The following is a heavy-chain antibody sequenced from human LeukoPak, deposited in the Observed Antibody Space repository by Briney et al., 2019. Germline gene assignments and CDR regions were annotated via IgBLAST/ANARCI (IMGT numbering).Heavy chain of an antibody. J-gene: IGHJ6*03. D-gene: IGHD3-22*01. CDR3: ARQFPDYYDSSGSPIGSYYYYYMDV. V-gene: IGHV4-4*09. Sequence: SETLSLTCTVSGGSISSYYWSWIRQPPGKGLEWIGYIYTSGSTNYNPSLKSRVTISVDTSKNQFSLKLSSVTAADTAVYYCARQFPDYYDSSGSPIGSYYYYYMDVWGKGTTVTVSS. CDR2: IYTSGST. CDR1: GGSISSYY.